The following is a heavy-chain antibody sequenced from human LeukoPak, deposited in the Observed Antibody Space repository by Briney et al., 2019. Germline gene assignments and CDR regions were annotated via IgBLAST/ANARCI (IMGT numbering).Heavy chain of an antibody. CDR3: AKPTLGDVIDAFDI. V-gene: IGHV3-23*01. CDR1: GFTFSRYG. D-gene: IGHD3-10*01. J-gene: IGHJ3*02. Sequence: PGGSLRLSCAASGFTFSRYGMSWVRQAPGKGLEWVSCISGSGGSTYYADSVKGRFTISRDKSKNTLCLQMNSLRAEDTAVYYCAKPTLGDVIDAFDIWGQGTMVTVSS. CDR2: ISGSGGST.